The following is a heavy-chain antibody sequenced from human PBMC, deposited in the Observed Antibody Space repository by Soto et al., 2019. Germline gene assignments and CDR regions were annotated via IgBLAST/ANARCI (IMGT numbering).Heavy chain of an antibody. CDR1: GYAISSGFY. Sequence: SETLSLTCDVSGYAISSGFYWAWIRQPPGKRLEWIGNIYHTGTTYYNPSLKSRVTISVDTSKNQFSLKLSSVTAADTAVYYCARGQRYVWGSYRYSPPVGWGQGTLVTVSS. CDR2: IYHTGTT. V-gene: IGHV4-38-2*01. D-gene: IGHD3-16*02. CDR3: ARGQRYVWGSYRYSPPVG. J-gene: IGHJ4*02.